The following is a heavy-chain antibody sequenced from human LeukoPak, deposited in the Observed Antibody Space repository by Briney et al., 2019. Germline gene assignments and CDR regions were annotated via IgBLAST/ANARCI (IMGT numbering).Heavy chain of an antibody. J-gene: IGHJ4*02. CDR3: ARDQCGSSGCRYFDC. D-gene: IGHD6-19*01. Sequence: SETLSLTCTVSGGSISTYYWSWIRQPPGKGLEWIGYVYYSGSTNYNPSLKSRVTISVDTSKNQFSLKLRSVTAADTAMYYCARDQCGSSGCRYFDCRGQGTLVTVSS. CDR2: VYYSGST. V-gene: IGHV4-59*01. CDR1: GGSISTYY.